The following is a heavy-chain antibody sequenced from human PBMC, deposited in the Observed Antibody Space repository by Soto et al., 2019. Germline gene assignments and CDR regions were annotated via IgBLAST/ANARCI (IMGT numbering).Heavy chain of an antibody. CDR2: INTNGDST. D-gene: IGHD3-3*01. CDR1: GFTFSTFT. Sequence: LRLSCAASGFTFSTFTPNWVRQAPGKGLEWVSSINTNGDSTYYEDSVRGRFTISRDNARASLYLQMDSLRVDDTAVYYCTRDGVPLWGQGTMVTVSS. V-gene: IGHV3-21*01. CDR3: TRDGVPL. J-gene: IGHJ3*01.